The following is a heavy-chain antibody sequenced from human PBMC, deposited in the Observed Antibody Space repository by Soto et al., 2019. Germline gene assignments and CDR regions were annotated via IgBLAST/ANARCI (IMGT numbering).Heavy chain of an antibody. CDR3: ARDAGGGYCSSTSCYLRGMDV. CDR2: IYYSGST. D-gene: IGHD2-2*01. V-gene: IGHV4-31*03. CDR1: GGSISSGGYY. J-gene: IGHJ6*02. Sequence: QVQLQESGPGLVKPSQTLSLTCTVSGGSISSGGYYWSWIRQHPGKGLEWIGYIYYSGSTYYNPSLKSRVTISVDTSKNQFSLKLSSVTAADTAVYYCARDAGGGYCSSTSCYLRGMDVWGQGTTVTVSS.